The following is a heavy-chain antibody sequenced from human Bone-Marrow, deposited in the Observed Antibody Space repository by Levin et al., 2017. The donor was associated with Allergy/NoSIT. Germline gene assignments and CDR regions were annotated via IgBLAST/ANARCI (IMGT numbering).Heavy chain of an antibody. V-gene: IGHV3-15*01. CDR2: IKSKTDGGTT. CDR3: TTRLKWYDFWSGYSKETFDY. Sequence: AGGSLRLSCAASGFTFSNAWMSWVRQAPGKGLEWVGRIKSKTDGGTTDYAAPVKGRFTISRDDSKNTLYLQMNSLKTEDTAVYYCTTRLKWYDFWSGYSKETFDYWGQGTLVTVSS. CDR1: GFTFSNAW. J-gene: IGHJ4*02. D-gene: IGHD3-3*01.